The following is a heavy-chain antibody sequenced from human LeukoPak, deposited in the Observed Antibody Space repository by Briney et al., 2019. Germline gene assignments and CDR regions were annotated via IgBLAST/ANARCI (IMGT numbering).Heavy chain of an antibody. Sequence: PSETLSLTCTVSGGSISSYYWSWIRQPPGKGLEWIGYNYYGGSTNYNPSLKSRVTISVDTSKNQFSLKLSSVTAADTAVYYCARDDYEGWFDPWGQGTLVTVSS. CDR2: NYYGGST. CDR3: ARDDYEGWFDP. V-gene: IGHV4-59*01. D-gene: IGHD4/OR15-4a*01. J-gene: IGHJ5*02. CDR1: GGSISSYY.